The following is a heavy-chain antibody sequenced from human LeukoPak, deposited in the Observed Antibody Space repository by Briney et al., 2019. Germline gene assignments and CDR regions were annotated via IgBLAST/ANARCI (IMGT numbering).Heavy chain of an antibody. CDR1: GFTVTEYA. J-gene: IGHJ3*01. Sequence: GGSLRLSCAASGFTVTEYAMTWIRQSPGKGLEWVSSMSDIGPNTYYADSVKGRFTISRDTSKNTLLLQMNSLRGDDTALYFCARRLSLRFDAFAVWGPGTVVTVSS. CDR2: MSDIGPNT. D-gene: IGHD3-3*01. CDR3: ARRLSLRFDAFAV. V-gene: IGHV3-23*01.